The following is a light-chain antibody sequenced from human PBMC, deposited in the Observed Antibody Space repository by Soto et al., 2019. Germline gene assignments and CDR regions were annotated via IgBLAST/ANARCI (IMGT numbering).Light chain of an antibody. CDR1: QTISTW. Sequence: DIQVTQSPPTLSASVGDRVTITCRASQTISTWMAWYQQKPGKAPKLLVHDASTLQSGVPSRFSGSGSGTGFTLTISCLQSEDFATYYCQQYYSYPTFGQGTKVDIK. V-gene: IGKV1-5*01. CDR3: QQYYSYPT. J-gene: IGKJ1*01. CDR2: DAS.